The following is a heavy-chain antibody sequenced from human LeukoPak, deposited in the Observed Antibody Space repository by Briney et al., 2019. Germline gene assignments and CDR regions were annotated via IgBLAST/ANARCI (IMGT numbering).Heavy chain of an antibody. V-gene: IGHV4-61*01. D-gene: IGHD1-26*01. Sequence: SETLSLICSVSGGSLSSGSYYWGWGRQPPGKGVEWIVYIYYSGSTNYHPSLKSRVTISVDTSKNQFSLKLSSVTAADTAVYYCARESRGGSYYFDYWGQGTLVTVSS. J-gene: IGHJ4*02. CDR3: ARESRGGSYYFDY. CDR1: GGSLSSGSYY. CDR2: IYYSGST.